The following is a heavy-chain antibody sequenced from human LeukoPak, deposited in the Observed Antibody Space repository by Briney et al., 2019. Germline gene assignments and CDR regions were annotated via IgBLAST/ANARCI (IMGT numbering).Heavy chain of an antibody. Sequence: GGSLRLSCAASGFTFSSYAMHWVRQAPGKGLEWVAVISYDGSNKYYADSVKGRFTISRDNSKNTLYLQMNSLRAEDTAVYYCAKSRSVEGAVAGRGRLDYWGQGTLVTVSS. J-gene: IGHJ4*02. D-gene: IGHD6-19*01. CDR1: GFTFSSYA. V-gene: IGHV3-30*04. CDR3: AKSRSVEGAVAGRGRLDY. CDR2: ISYDGSNK.